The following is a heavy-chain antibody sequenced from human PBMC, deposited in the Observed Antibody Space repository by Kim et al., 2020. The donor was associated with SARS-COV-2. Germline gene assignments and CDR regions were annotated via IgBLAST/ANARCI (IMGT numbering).Heavy chain of an antibody. CDR3: ARKKRGYSNYDDYFDY. D-gene: IGHD4-4*01. CDR1: GGSISSYY. J-gene: IGHJ4*02. Sequence: SETLSLTCTVSGGSISSYYWSWIRQPAGKGLEWIGRIYTSGSTNYNPSLKSRVTMSVDTSKNQFSLKLSSVTAADTAVYYCARKKRGYSNYDDYFDYWGQGTLVTVSS. V-gene: IGHV4-4*07. CDR2: IYTSGST.